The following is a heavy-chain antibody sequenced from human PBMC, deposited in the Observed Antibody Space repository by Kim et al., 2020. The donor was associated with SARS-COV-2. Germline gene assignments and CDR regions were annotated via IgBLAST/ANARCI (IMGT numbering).Heavy chain of an antibody. CDR3: ARDEALSRGIDYGRGFGFDY. Sequence: GGSLRLSCAASGFTFSSYSMNWVRQAPGKGLEWVSSISSSSSYIYYADSVKGRFTISRDNAKNSLYLQMNSLRAEDTAVYYCARDEALSRGIDYGRGFGFDYWGQGTLVTVSS. CDR2: ISSSSSYI. J-gene: IGHJ4*02. V-gene: IGHV3-21*01. CDR1: GFTFSSYS. D-gene: IGHD4-17*01.